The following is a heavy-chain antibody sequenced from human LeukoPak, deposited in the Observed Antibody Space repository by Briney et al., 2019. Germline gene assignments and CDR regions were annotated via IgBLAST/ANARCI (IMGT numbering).Heavy chain of an antibody. V-gene: IGHV3-23*01. D-gene: IGHD5-18*01. CDR1: GFTFSSYA. CDR3: AKGIRGYSSLIY. J-gene: IGHJ4*02. CDR2: ISGSGGST. Sequence: GGSLRLSCAASGFTFSSYAMSWVRQAPGKGLEWVSAISGSGGSTHYADSVKGRFTISRDNSKNTLYLQMNSLRAEDTAVYYCAKGIRGYSSLIYWGQGTLVTVSS.